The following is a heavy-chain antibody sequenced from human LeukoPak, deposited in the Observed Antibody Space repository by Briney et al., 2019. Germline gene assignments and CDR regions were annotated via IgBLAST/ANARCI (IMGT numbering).Heavy chain of an antibody. Sequence: SEALSLTCTVSGGSISSSSYYWSWIRQPPGKGLEWIGYIYYSGSTNYNPSLKSRVTTSVDTSKNQFSLKLSSVTAADTAVYYCARASSSSWYIDPWGQGTLVTVSS. D-gene: IGHD6-13*01. J-gene: IGHJ5*02. V-gene: IGHV4-61*01. CDR2: IYYSGST. CDR1: GGSISSSSYY. CDR3: ARASSSSWYIDP.